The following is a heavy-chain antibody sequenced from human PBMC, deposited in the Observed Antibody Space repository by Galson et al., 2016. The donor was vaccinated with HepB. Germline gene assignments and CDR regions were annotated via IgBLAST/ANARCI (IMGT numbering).Heavy chain of an antibody. CDR2: ISGYTGDT. D-gene: IGHD4-17*01. Sequence: SVKVSCKATGYIFTSYAIAWVRQAPGQGLEWMGWISGYTGDTNYAQNFKDRVTMTTDTPTYTAYMEVGNLRSDDTATYYCARDGDHDVFDIRGQGAMVSVSS. CDR1: GYIFTSYA. CDR3: ARDGDHDVFDI. J-gene: IGHJ3*02. V-gene: IGHV1-18*01.